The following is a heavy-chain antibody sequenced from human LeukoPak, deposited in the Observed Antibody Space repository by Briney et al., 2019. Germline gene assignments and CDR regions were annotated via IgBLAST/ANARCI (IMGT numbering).Heavy chain of an antibody. J-gene: IGHJ6*02. V-gene: IGHV4-31*03. D-gene: IGHD2-21*01. CDR3: ARVKFPYYYYGMDV. CDR1: GGSISSGGYY. Sequence: PSETLSLTCTVSGGSISSGGYYWSWIRQHPGKGLEWIGYIYYSGSTYYNPSLKSRVTISVDTSKNQFSLKLSSVTAADTAVYYCARVKFPYYYYGMDVWGQGTTVTVSS. CDR2: IYYSGST.